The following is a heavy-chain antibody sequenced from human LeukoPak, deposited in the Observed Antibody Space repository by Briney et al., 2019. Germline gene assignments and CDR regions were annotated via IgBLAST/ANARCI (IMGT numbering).Heavy chain of an antibody. Sequence: SETLSLTCTVSGYSISSAYYWGWIRQPPGKGLEWIGSIYYSGSTYYNPSLKSRVTISVDTSKNQFSLKLSSVTAADTAVYYCTRKGQQLVRRWFDPWGQGTLVTVSS. CDR1: GYSISSAYY. V-gene: IGHV4-38-2*02. D-gene: IGHD6-13*01. J-gene: IGHJ5*02. CDR3: TRKGQQLVRRWFDP. CDR2: IYYSGST.